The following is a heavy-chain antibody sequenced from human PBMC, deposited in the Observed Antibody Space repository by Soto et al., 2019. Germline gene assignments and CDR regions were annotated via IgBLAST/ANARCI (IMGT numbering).Heavy chain of an antibody. Sequence: GESLRLTCVASGFTFSSYSMNWVRQAPGKGLEWVSSISSSSSYIYYADSVKGRFTISRDNAKNSLYLQMNSLRAEDTAVYYCARIPGPYYYDSRGYKHDYWGKGTLVTVSS. CDR1: GFTFSSYS. CDR3: ARIPGPYYYDSRGYKHDY. CDR2: ISSSSSYI. J-gene: IGHJ4*02. D-gene: IGHD3-22*01. V-gene: IGHV3-21*01.